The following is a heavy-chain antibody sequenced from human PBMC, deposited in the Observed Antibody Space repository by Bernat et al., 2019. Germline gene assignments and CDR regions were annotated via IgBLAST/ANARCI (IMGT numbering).Heavy chain of an antibody. D-gene: IGHD2-15*01. Sequence: EVQLVQSGAEVKKPGESLKISCKGSGYSFTSYWIGWVRQMPGNGLEWLGIIYPGDSDTRYSPSFQSQVTISADKSIRTAYLLWSSMKASEAAVYYCATFGGGSSAEYCQHWGQGTLVTVSS. CDR2: IYPGDSDT. J-gene: IGHJ1*01. CDR3: ATFGGGSSAEYCQH. CDR1: GYSFTSYW. V-gene: IGHV5-51*01.